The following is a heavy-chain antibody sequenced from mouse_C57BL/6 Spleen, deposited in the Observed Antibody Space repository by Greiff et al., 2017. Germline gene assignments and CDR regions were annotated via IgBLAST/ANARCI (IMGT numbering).Heavy chain of an antibody. Sequence: VQLQQPGTELVKPGASVKLSFKASGYTFTSYWLHWVKQRPGQGLEWIGNINSCNGGTNYNEKFKSKATLTVDKSSSTAYMQLSSLTSEDSAVYYCARCRITTVVATNAMDYWGQGTSVTVSS. D-gene: IGHD1-1*01. CDR3: ARCRITTVVATNAMDY. CDR1: GYTFTSYW. J-gene: IGHJ4*01. V-gene: IGHV1-53*01. CDR2: INSCNGGT.